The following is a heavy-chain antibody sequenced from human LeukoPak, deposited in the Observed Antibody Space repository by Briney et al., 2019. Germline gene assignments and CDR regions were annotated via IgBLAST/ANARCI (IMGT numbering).Heavy chain of an antibody. CDR3: ARDQGLTAPPPYGLDV. J-gene: IGHJ6*02. D-gene: IGHD5-18*01. Sequence: SVKVTCKTSGGAFSSSAITWVRQTPGQGLEWMGRIIPVLNITTYTQKFQGSVTITADTSTITVYIELSSLRSEETAVYYCARDQGLTAPPPYGLDVWGQGTTVIVSS. CDR1: GGAFSSSA. V-gene: IGHV1-69*04. CDR2: IIPVLNIT.